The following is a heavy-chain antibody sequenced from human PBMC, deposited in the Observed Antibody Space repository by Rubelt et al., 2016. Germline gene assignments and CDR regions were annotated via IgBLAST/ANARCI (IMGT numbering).Heavy chain of an antibody. J-gene: IGHJ4*02. CDR2: IDRSGNT. CDR3: ARSSSGWYILSYYFDY. V-gene: IGHV4-4*02. D-gene: IGHD6-19*01. CDR1: GGSISSDDK. Sequence: QVQLQESGPGLVKPSGTLSLTCAVSGGSISSDDKWTWVRQPPGKELEWIGEIDRSGNTNYNPSLKSRVTTSVDKSKNQFSLKLSFVTAADTAVYYCARSSSGWYILSYYFDYWGQGTLVTVSS.